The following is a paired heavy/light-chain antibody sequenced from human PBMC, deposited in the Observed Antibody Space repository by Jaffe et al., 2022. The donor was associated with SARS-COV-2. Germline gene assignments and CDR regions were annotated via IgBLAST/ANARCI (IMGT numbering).Heavy chain of an antibody. Sequence: QVQLVQSGAEVKEPGASVRISCKASGYTFRSYGIHWVRQAPGQSLEWVGWIRAGNGDTQYSPRFEGRLTVSRDTSASTAYMEMSSLRSEDTAVYYCARDEDVWGKGTTVTVSS. CDR1: GYTFRSYG. J-gene: IGHJ6*03. CDR2: IRAGNGDT. CDR3: ARDEDV. V-gene: IGHV1-3*01.
Light chain of an antibody. Sequence: EIVMTQSPATLSVSPGERVTLSCRASQSVSNKLVWYQQKPGQAPRLLIYGVSTRATGIPARFSGSGSGTEFTLTISSLQSEDFAVYYCQQCYNWPRTFGQGTKVETK. V-gene: IGKV3-15*01. CDR2: GVS. J-gene: IGKJ1*01. CDR3: QQCYNWPRT. CDR1: QSVSNK.